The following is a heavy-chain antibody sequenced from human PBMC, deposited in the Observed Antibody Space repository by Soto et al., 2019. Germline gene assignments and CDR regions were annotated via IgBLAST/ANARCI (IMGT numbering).Heavy chain of an antibody. V-gene: IGHV3-7*03. CDR1: VFTFSSYW. D-gene: IGHD6-19*01. CDR3: ARGRQWLVKDYYGMDV. J-gene: IGHJ6*02. Sequence: GSLRLCCAASVFTFSSYWMSWVREAPGKGLEWVANIKQDGSEKYYVDAVKGRFTISRDNAKNSLYLQMNSLRAEDTAVYYCARGRQWLVKDYYGMDVWGQGTTVTVSS. CDR2: IKQDGSEK.